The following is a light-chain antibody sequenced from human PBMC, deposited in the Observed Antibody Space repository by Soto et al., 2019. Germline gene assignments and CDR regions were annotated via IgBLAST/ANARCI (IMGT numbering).Light chain of an antibody. V-gene: IGKV3-15*01. J-gene: IGKJ5*01. CDR3: LQYDGWPLT. Sequence: ETVMTQSPVALSVSPGERATLSCRARQNVRKNLAWYQQKPGQAPRLLIYGASTRGTGIPARFSGDGSGTEFTLTIDSLQSEDFVIYYCLQYDGWPLTFGQGTRLEIK. CDR2: GAS. CDR1: QNVRKN.